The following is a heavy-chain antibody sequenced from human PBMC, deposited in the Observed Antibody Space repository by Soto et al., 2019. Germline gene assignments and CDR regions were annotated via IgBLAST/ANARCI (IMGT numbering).Heavy chain of an antibody. J-gene: IGHJ4*02. CDR1: GYTFTSYG. V-gene: IGHV1-18*01. CDR2: ISAYNGNT. Sequence: EASVQVSCKASGYTFTSYGISWVRQAPGQGLEWMGWISAYNGNTNYAQKLQGRVTMTTDTSTSTAYMELRSLRSDDTAVYYCAGDLTMIVVVLGYWGQGTLVTVSS. CDR3: AGDLTMIVVVLGY. D-gene: IGHD3-22*01.